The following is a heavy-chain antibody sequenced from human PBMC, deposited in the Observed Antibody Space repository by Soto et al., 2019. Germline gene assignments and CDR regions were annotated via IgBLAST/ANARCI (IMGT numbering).Heavy chain of an antibody. CDR1: GFTFSVYG. CDR2: VSYDGSIK. J-gene: IGHJ6*02. V-gene: IGHV3-30*18. CDR3: AKDGSRLAVAGTSPTSYFYGLAV. Sequence: ESGGGVVQPGRSLRLSCAASGFTFSVYGMHWVRQAPGKGLEWVALVSYDGSIKYYADSVKGRFTISRDNSKNTLYLQMNSLRVEDTAVYYCAKDGSRLAVAGTSPTSYFYGLAVWGQGTTVTVSS. D-gene: IGHD6-19*01.